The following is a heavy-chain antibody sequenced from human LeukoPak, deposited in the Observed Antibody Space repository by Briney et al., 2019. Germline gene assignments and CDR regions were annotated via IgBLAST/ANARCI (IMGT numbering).Heavy chain of an antibody. CDR3: ARVVAVAGTFPDS. CDR1: GGSISSYY. J-gene: IGHJ4*02. V-gene: IGHV4-59*12. Sequence: PSETLSLTCTVSGGSISSYYWSWIRQPPGKGLGWIGYIYYSGSTNYNPSLKSRVTISVDTSKNQFSLKLSSVTAADTAVYYCARVVAVAGTFPDSWGQGTLVTVSS. D-gene: IGHD6-19*01. CDR2: IYYSGST.